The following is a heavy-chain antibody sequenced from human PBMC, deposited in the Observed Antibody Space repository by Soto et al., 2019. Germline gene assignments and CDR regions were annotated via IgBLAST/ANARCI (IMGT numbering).Heavy chain of an antibody. CDR2: ISYDGSNK. J-gene: IGHJ4*02. D-gene: IGHD6-19*01. CDR1: GFTFSSYA. CDR3: ARGPSGWKDDY. V-gene: IGHV3-30-3*01. Sequence: QVQLVESGGGVVQPGRSLRLSCAASGFTFSSYAMHWVRQAPGKGLEWVAVISYDGSNKYYADSVKGRFTISRDNSKNPLYLQMNSLRAEDTAVYYCARGPSGWKDDYWGQGTLVTVSS.